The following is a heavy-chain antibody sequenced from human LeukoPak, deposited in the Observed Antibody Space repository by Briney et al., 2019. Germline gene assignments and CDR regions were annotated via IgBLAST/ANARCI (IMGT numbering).Heavy chain of an antibody. CDR1: GGTFSSYA. V-gene: IGHV1-69*13. D-gene: IGHD3-22*01. Sequence: SVKVSCKASGGTFSSYAISWVRQAPGQGLEWMGGIIPIFGTANYAQKFQGRVTITADESTSTAYMELSSLRSEDTAVYYCAREWANYYDSSGPWGQGTMVTVSS. CDR3: AREWANYYDSSGP. CDR2: IIPIFGTA. J-gene: IGHJ3*01.